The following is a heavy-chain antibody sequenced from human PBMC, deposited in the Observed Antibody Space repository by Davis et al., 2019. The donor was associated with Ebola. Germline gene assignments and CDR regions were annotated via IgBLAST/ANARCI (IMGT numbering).Heavy chain of an antibody. D-gene: IGHD6-6*01. CDR3: ARASQYSSPLDV. V-gene: IGHV3-30-3*01. Sequence: GESLKISCAASGFTFSSNTMSWVRQAPGKGLEWVAIISYDGDNKYYADSVKGRFTISRDNSKNTLYLQMNSLRAEDTAVYYCARASQYSSPLDVWGKGTTVTVSS. CDR2: ISYDGDNK. J-gene: IGHJ6*04. CDR1: GFTFSSNT.